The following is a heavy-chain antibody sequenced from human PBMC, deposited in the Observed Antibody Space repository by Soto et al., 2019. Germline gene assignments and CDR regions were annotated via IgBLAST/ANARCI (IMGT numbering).Heavy chain of an antibody. J-gene: IGHJ4*02. Sequence: QVQLVQSGAEVKQPGSSVKVSCKASGGTFSSYAISWVRQAPGQGLEWMGGIIPIFGTANYAQKFQGRVTITADESTSTSYMELSSLRSEDTAVYYCARVPYRVGATYEYFDYWGQGTLVTVSS. CDR1: GGTFSSYA. CDR3: ARVPYRVGATYEYFDY. D-gene: IGHD1-26*01. V-gene: IGHV1-69*12. CDR2: IIPIFGTA.